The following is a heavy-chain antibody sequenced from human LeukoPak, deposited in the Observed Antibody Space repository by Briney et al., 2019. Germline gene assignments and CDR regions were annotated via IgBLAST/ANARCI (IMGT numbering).Heavy chain of an antibody. D-gene: IGHD5-12*01. V-gene: IGHV1-2*06. CDR2: INPNSGGT. CDR3: ARVVYSGYDGGGDY. CDR1: GYTFTGYY. J-gene: IGHJ4*02. Sequence: GASVKASCRASGYTFTGYYMHWVRQAPGQGLEWMGRINPNSGGTNYAQKFQGRVTMTRDTSISTAYMELSRLRSDDTAVYYCARVVYSGYDGGGDYWGQGTLVTVSS.